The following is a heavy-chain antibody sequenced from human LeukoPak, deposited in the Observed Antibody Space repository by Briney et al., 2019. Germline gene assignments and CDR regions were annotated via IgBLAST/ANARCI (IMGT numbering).Heavy chain of an antibody. Sequence: GGSLRLSCAASGFTVSSTYMSWVRQAPGKGLEWVSVIYSGGSTDYADSVKGRFTISRDNSKNTLYLQMHSLRAEDTAVYYCARGIAGDYPDYWGQGTLVTVPS. CDR2: IYSGGST. J-gene: IGHJ4*02. V-gene: IGHV3-53*01. CDR3: ARGIAGDYPDY. CDR1: GFTVSSTY. D-gene: IGHD4-17*01.